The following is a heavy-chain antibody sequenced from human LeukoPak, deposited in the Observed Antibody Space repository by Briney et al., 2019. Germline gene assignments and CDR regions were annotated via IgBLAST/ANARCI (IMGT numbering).Heavy chain of an antibody. Sequence: GRSLRLSCAASGFTFSSYSMNWVRQAPGKGLEWVSSISSSSSYIYYADSVKGRFTISRDNAKNSLYLQMNSLRAEDTAVYYCASFLGSTPSLDYWGQGTLVTVSS. V-gene: IGHV3-21*01. CDR2: ISSSSSYI. D-gene: IGHD3-3*01. CDR1: GFTFSSYS. J-gene: IGHJ4*02. CDR3: ASFLGSTPSLDY.